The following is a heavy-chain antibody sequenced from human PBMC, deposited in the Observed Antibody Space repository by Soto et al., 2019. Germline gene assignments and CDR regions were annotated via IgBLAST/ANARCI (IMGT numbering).Heavy chain of an antibody. CDR2: LNHSGST. Sequence: QVQLQQWGAGLLKPSETLSLTCAVYGGSFSGYYWSWIRQPPGKGLEWIGELNHSGSTNYNPSLKSRVTISVDTSKNQFSLKLSSVTAADTAVYYCARVMTYLRRMDRRNDYWGQGTLVTVSS. CDR1: GGSFSGYY. D-gene: IGHD3-16*01. V-gene: IGHV4-34*01. CDR3: ARVMTYLRRMDRRNDY. J-gene: IGHJ4*02.